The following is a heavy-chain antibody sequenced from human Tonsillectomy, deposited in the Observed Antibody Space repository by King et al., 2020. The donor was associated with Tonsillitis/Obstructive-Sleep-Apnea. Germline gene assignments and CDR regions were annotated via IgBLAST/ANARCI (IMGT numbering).Heavy chain of an antibody. CDR3: ARISCSSTSCYDFDY. CDR2: IFSNDEK. V-gene: IGHV2-26*01. D-gene: IGHD2-2*01. CDR1: GFSLSNARMS. J-gene: IGHJ4*02. Sequence: TLKESGPVLVKPTETLTLTCTVSGFSLSNARMSVSWIRQPPGKALEWRAHIFSNDEKIYRISLKSRLTISKDTSKSQVVLTMTNMDPVDTATYYCARISCSSTSCYDFDYWGQGTLVTVSS.